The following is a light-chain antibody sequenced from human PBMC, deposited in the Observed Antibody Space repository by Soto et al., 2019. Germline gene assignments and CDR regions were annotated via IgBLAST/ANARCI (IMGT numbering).Light chain of an antibody. Sequence: SYELTQPPSVSVAPGQTARITCGANRIGSKSVHWYQQKPGQAPILVVYDDTDRPSGIPERFSGSNSGNTATLTIRGVEGGDEADYYCQVWESRGEQQVFGTGTKLTVL. CDR3: QVWESRGEQQV. CDR2: DDT. CDR1: RIGSKS. J-gene: IGLJ1*01. V-gene: IGLV3-21*02.